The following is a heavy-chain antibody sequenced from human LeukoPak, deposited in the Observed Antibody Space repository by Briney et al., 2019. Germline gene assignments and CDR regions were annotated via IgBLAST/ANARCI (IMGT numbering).Heavy chain of an antibody. J-gene: IGHJ4*02. CDR2: VNPNSGGT. V-gene: IGHV1-2*02. CDR3: AKGGLSIAAAGHHFDY. CDR1: GYSFTGYY. D-gene: IGHD6-13*01. Sequence: GASVKVSCKASGYSFTGYYMHWVRQAPGQGLEWMGWVNPNSGGTNYAQKFQGRVTMTRDTSISTAYMELSGLRSDDTAVYYCAKGGLSIAAAGHHFDYWGQGTLVTVSS.